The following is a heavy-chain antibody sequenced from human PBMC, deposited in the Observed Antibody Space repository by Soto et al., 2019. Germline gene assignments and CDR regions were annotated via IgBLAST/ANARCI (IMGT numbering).Heavy chain of an antibody. CDR1: GYTFTSYG. CDR3: ARGALLWFGELPINAFDI. J-gene: IGHJ3*02. V-gene: IGHV1-18*01. Sequence: ASVKVSCKASGYTFTSYGISWVRQAPGQGLEWMGWISAYNGNTNYAQKLQGRVTMATDTSTSTAYMELRSLRSDDTAVYYCARGALLWFGELPINAFDIWGQGTMVTVSS. CDR2: ISAYNGNT. D-gene: IGHD3-10*01.